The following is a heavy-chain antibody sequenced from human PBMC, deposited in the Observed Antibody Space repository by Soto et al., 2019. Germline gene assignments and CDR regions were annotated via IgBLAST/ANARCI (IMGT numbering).Heavy chain of an antibody. CDR3: ARDLGFFDNYFDY. J-gene: IGHJ4*02. V-gene: IGHV3-7*05. Sequence: GGTPRLSCAASGFTFSSYWMSWVRQAPGKGLEWVANIKQDGSEKYYVDSVKGRFTISRDNAKNSLYLQMNSLRAEDTAVYYCARDLGFFDNYFDYWGQGTLVTVSS. CDR2: IKQDGSEK. D-gene: IGHD3-3*01. CDR1: GFTFSSYW.